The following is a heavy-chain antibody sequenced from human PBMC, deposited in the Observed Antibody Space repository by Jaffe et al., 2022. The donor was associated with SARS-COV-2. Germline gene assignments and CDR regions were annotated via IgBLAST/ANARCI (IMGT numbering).Heavy chain of an antibody. J-gene: IGHJ4*02. V-gene: IGHV3-72*01. D-gene: IGHD6-6*01. CDR3: ARSSSTRDFDY. CDR1: GFTFSDHY. CDR2: SRNKANSYTT. Sequence: EVQLVESGGGLVQPGGSLRLSCAASGFTFSDHYMDWVRQAPGKGLEWVGRSRNKANSYTTEYAASVKGRFTVFRDDSKNSLYLQMNSLKTEDTAVYYCARSSSTRDFDYWGQGTLVTVSS.